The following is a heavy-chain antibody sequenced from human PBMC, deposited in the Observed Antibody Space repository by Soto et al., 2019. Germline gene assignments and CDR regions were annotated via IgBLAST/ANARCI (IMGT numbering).Heavy chain of an antibody. Sequence: QVQLQESGPGLVKPSETLSLTCTVSGGSISSYYWSWIRQPPRKGLEWIGYIYYSGSTNYHPSLKRTATISVDTYKNQFSLKLSSVTAADTAVYYCARRCGPVFDYGGQGTQVTVSS. V-gene: IGHV4-59*08. CDR2: IYYSGST. CDR3: ARRCGPVFDY. J-gene: IGHJ4*02. CDR1: GGSISSYY.